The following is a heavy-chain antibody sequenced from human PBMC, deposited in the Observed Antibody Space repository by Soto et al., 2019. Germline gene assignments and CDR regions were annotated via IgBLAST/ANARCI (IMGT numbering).Heavy chain of an antibody. J-gene: IGHJ6*02. CDR1: GVSVSSGSYY. CDR2: IYYSEST. Sequence: SETLSLTCTVSGVSVSSGSYYWSWIRQPPGKGLEWIGHIYYSESTNYNQSLNSRVTVSVDTSKNQFSLKVTSVTAADTAVYYCARLHGYCISSSCHGHYAMDVWGQGTTVTVSS. CDR3: ARLHGYCISSSCHGHYAMDV. D-gene: IGHD2-2*01. V-gene: IGHV4-61*01.